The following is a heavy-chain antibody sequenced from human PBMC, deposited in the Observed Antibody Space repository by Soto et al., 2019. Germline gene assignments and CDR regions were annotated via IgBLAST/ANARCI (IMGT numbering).Heavy chain of an antibody. CDR3: ATARTTRRKFDY. Sequence: ASVKVSFKVSGYTLTELSMHWVRQAPGKGLEWMGGFDPEDGETIYAQKFQGRVTMTEDTSTDTAYMELSSLRSEDAAVYYCATARTTRRKFDYWGQGTLVTVSS. J-gene: IGHJ4*02. CDR1: GYTLTELS. CDR2: FDPEDGET. D-gene: IGHD1-26*01. V-gene: IGHV1-24*01.